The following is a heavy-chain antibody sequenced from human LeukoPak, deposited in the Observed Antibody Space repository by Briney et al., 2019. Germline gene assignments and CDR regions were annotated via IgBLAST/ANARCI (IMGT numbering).Heavy chain of an antibody. V-gene: IGHV5-51*01. Sequence: GESLKISCKCSGYTFTSYWIAWVRQLPGKGLEWMGIIYPSDSETRDSPSFQGQVTISVDKSINTTFLQWSSLKASDTAIYYCSRPSTSTSSLYYWGLGTLVTVSS. CDR1: GYTFTSYW. CDR2: IYPSDSET. D-gene: IGHD6-6*01. CDR3: SRPSTSTSSLYY. J-gene: IGHJ4*02.